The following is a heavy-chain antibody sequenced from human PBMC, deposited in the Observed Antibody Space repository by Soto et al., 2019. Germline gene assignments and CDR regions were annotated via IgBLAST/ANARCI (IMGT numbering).Heavy chain of an antibody. CDR1: GYTFTDYG. J-gene: IGHJ4*02. CDR3: ARISQSDFWSGYYYFFDY. D-gene: IGHD3-3*01. V-gene: IGHV1-18*01. CDR2: ITAFNGNT. Sequence: QVHLVQSGAEVEKPGASVKVSCKASGYTFTDYGISWVRQAPGQGLQWMGWITAFNGNTKYSQQFQGRLTMTTDTSTSTAYMELRSLESDDTAVYYCARISQSDFWSGYYYFFDYWGQGTLVTVSS.